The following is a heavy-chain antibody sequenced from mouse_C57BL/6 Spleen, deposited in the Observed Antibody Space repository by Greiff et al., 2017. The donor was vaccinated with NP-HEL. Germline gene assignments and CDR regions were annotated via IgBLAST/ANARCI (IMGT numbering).Heavy chain of an antibody. CDR2: INPSTGGT. J-gene: IGHJ4*01. D-gene: IGHD1-1*01. V-gene: IGHV1-42*01. CDR1: GYSFTGYY. Sequence: EVQLQQSGPELVKPGASVKISCKASGYSFTGYYMNWVKQSPEKSLEWIGEINPSTGGTTYNQKFKAKATLTVDKSSSTAYMQLKSLTSEDSAVYYCARRVYYGSSYAMDYWGQGTSVTVSS. CDR3: ARRVYYGSSYAMDY.